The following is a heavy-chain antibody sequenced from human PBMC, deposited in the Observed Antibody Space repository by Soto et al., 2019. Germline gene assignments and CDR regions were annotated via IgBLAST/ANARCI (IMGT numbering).Heavy chain of an antibody. D-gene: IGHD6-13*01. CDR3: AREFIAAAGTDPYGMDV. CDR1: GGSVSSGGYY. Sequence: SETLSLTCTVSGGSVSSGGYYWSWIRQPPGKGLEWIGYIYYSGSTNYNPSLKSRVTISVDTSKNQFSLKLSSVTAADTAVYYCAREFIAAAGTDPYGMDVWGQGTTVTVSS. V-gene: IGHV4-61*08. J-gene: IGHJ6*02. CDR2: IYYSGST.